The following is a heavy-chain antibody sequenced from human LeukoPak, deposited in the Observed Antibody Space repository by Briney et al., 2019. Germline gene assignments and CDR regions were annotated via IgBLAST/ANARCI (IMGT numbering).Heavy chain of an antibody. V-gene: IGHV4-59*01. D-gene: IGHD6-19*01. J-gene: IGHJ3*01. CDR3: ARPAEAGYFYAFDF. CDR1: AGSISSYY. Sequence: SETLSLTCTVSAGSISSYYWSWIRQPPGKGLEWIGYIYYSGSTNYNSPLKSRVTISLDTSKNQLSLRLSSVTAADTAVYYCARPAEAGYFYAFDFWGQGTMVTVSS. CDR2: IYYSGST.